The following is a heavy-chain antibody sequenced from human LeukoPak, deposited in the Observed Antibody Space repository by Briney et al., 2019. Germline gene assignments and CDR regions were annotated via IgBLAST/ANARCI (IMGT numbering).Heavy chain of an antibody. Sequence: PSETLSLTCTVSGYSISSGYYWGWIRQPPGKGLEWIGSIYHSGSTYYNPSLKSRVTISVDTSKNQFSLKLSSVTAADTAVYYCARVPRRDGYPLWGQGTLVTVSS. CDR3: ARVPRRDGYPL. V-gene: IGHV4-38-2*02. CDR1: GYSISSGYY. D-gene: IGHD5-24*01. CDR2: IYHSGST. J-gene: IGHJ4*02.